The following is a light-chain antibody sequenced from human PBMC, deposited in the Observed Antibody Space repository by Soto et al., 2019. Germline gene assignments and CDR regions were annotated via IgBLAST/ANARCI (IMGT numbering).Light chain of an antibody. V-gene: IGKV3-15*01. Sequence: EIVMTQSPATLSVSPGERATLSCRASQSVSSNLAWYQQKPGQAPRLLIYGASTRATGIPARFSGSGSGSEFPLTNSSLQSEDFAVYYCQQYNNWPPLTFGGGTKVETK. J-gene: IGKJ4*01. CDR2: GAS. CDR3: QQYNNWPPLT. CDR1: QSVSSN.